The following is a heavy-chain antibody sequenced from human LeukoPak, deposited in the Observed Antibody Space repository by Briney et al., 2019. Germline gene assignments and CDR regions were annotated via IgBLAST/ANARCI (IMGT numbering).Heavy chain of an antibody. V-gene: IGHV3-7*01. J-gene: IGHJ4*02. CDR3: ARGGDVSGYRHLDH. CDR1: GFTFSSHW. CDR2: IKEDGSEK. D-gene: IGHD3-22*01. Sequence: GGSLRLSCAASGFTFSSHWMSWGRQAPGKGLEWVANIKEDGSEKNYVDSVKGRFSISRDNAKNSLYLQMNSLRGDDTAVYFCARGGDVSGYRHLDHWGQGTLVSVSS.